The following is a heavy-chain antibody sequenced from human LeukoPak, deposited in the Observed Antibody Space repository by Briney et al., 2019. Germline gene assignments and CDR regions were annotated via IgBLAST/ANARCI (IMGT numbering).Heavy chain of an antibody. CDR1: GFTFSNYW. D-gene: IGHD4-17*01. CDR3: AREAYGDHFDS. Sequence: GGSLRLSCAASGFTFSNYWMSWVRQAPGKGLEWVANIKQGGSEKYYVGSVKGRFTISRDNAKNSLYLQMNSLRAEDTAVYYCAREAYGDHFDSWGQGTLVTVSS. J-gene: IGHJ4*02. CDR2: IKQGGSEK. V-gene: IGHV3-7*01.